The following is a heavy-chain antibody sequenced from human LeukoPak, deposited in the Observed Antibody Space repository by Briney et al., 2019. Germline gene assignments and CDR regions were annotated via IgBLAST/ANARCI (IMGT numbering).Heavy chain of an antibody. CDR2: ISGSGGAGT. CDR3: GKNRGGSPFYGMDV. J-gene: IGHJ6*02. V-gene: IGHV3-23*01. CDR1: GFTFSSYA. Sequence: PGGSLRLSCAGSGFTFSSYAMSWVRQAPGKGLEWVSTISGSGGAGTYYADSVKGRFTVSRDNSRNTLYLPMNSLRAEDTAVYYGGKNRGGSPFYGMDVWGQGTTVTVSS. D-gene: IGHD1-26*01.